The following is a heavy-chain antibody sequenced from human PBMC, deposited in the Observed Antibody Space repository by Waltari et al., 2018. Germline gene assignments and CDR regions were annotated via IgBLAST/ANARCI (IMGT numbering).Heavy chain of an antibody. J-gene: IGHJ4*02. CDR3: ATDRGFLEWLFF. CDR1: GDSISSYY. V-gene: IGHV4-59*01. D-gene: IGHD3-3*01. CDR2: IYYSGST. Sequence: QVQLQESGPGLVKPSETLSLTCTVSGDSISSYYWSWIRQPPGKGLEWIGYIYYSGSTNYNPSLKSRVTISVDTSKNQFSLKLISVTAADTAVYYCATDRGFLEWLFFWGQGTLVTVSS.